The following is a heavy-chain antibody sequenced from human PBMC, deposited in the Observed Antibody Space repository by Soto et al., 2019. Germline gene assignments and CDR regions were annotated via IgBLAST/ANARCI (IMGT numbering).Heavy chain of an antibody. CDR2: INAGNGNT. CDR3: AREDGGNGGTYAFDI. J-gene: IGHJ3*02. CDR1: GYTFTSYA. V-gene: IGHV1-3*01. Sequence: QVRLVQSGAEVKKPGASVKVSCKASGYTFTSYAMHWVRQAPGQRLEWMGWINAGNGNTKYSQKFQGRVTITRDTSASTAYMELSSLRSEDTAVYYYAREDGGNGGTYAFDIWGQGTMVTVSS. D-gene: IGHD2-15*01.